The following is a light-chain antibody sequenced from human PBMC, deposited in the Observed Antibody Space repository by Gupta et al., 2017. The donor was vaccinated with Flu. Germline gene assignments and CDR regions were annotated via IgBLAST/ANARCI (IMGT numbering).Light chain of an antibody. CDR3: SSYTSISTLVV. J-gene: IGLJ2*01. V-gene: IGLV2-14*01. Sequence: QSALPQPASVSGSLGQSIPISCTGTSSDVGGYNYVSWYQQHPGKAPKLMIYEVSNRPSGVSNRFSGSKSVNTASLTISGLQAEDEADYYCSSYTSISTLVVFGGGTKLTVL. CDR2: EVS. CDR1: SSDVGGYNY.